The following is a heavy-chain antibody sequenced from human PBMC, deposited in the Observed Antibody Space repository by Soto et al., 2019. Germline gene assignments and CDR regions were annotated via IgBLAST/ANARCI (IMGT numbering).Heavy chain of an antibody. CDR1: GFTFDDYA. J-gene: IGHJ4*02. CDR2: ISWDGGTT. Sequence: GGSLRLSCAASGFTFDDYAMHWVRQAPGKGLEWVSLISWDGGTTYYADSVKGRFTISRDNSKNSLYLQMNSLRAEDTALYYCSKVQRLRFLDWAPDFWGQGT. V-gene: IGHV3-43D*04. CDR3: SKVQRLRFLDWAPDF. D-gene: IGHD3-3*01.